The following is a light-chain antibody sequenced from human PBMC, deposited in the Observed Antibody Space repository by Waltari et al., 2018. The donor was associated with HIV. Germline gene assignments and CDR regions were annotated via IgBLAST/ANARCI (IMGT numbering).Light chain of an antibody. CDR2: DAS. CDR3: QQYNNWWT. Sequence: IVMTQSPATLSVSPGERATLSCRASQSVRSNLAWYQQKPGQAPRLLIYDASTRATGIPARFSGSGSGTEFSLTISSLQSEDFAVYYCQQYNNWWTFGQGTKVEIK. J-gene: IGKJ1*01. CDR1: QSVRSN. V-gene: IGKV3-15*01.